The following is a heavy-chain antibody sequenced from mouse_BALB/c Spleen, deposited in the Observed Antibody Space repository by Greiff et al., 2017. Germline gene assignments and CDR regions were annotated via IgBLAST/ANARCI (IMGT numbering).Heavy chain of an antibody. V-gene: IGHV1-7*01. CDR2: INPSTGYT. CDR3: ASSMSREAWFAY. Sequence: QVQLQQSGAELAKPGASVKLSCKASGYTFTSYWMHWVKQRPGQGLEWIGYINPSTGYTEYNQKFKDKATLTADKSSSTAYMQLSSLTSEDSAVYYCASSMSREAWFAYWGQGTLVTVSA. J-gene: IGHJ3*01. CDR1: GYTFTSYW. D-gene: IGHD1-1*01.